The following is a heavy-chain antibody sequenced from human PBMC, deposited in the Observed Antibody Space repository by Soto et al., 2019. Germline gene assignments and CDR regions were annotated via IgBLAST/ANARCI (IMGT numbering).Heavy chain of an antibody. V-gene: IGHV3-30*04. Sequence: SGGSLRLSCAASGFTFRNYARHWVRQAPGKGLEWVAVISRDGSNKYYVDSVKGRFTISRDNSKDTVYLQMNSLSDEYSAMFYCARSRSGDFADSFDFWGQGTLVTVSS. J-gene: IGHJ4*02. CDR1: GFTFRNYA. D-gene: IGHD2-21*02. CDR3: ARSRSGDFADSFDF. CDR2: ISRDGSNK.